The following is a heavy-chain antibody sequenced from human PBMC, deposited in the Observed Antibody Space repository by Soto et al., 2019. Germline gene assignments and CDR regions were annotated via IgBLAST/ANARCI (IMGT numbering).Heavy chain of an antibody. D-gene: IGHD3-22*01. CDR2: IYSSGNT. Sequence: QVQLQESGPGLVKSSETLSLTCTGSGDSMTSYYWTWIRQSPGKGLEWIGYIYSSGNTNYNPSLKSRVTISVDTSNNQFSLKLTSMTAADSAVYYCARGGGWLPDLWGQGTLVTVST. J-gene: IGHJ4*02. CDR1: GDSMTSYY. V-gene: IGHV4-59*01. CDR3: ARGGGWLPDL.